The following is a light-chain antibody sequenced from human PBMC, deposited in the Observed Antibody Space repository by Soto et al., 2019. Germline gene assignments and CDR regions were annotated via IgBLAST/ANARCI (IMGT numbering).Light chain of an antibody. Sequence: DIQMTQSPSSLSASVGDRVTITCRASQTIDRYLNWYQQKPGKAPKLLIYAASSVQNGVPSRFSGSGSGTDFALTISSLLPEDFATYYCQQSCSASFGGGTKVEIK. CDR1: QTIDRY. J-gene: IGKJ4*01. CDR2: AAS. V-gene: IGKV1-39*01. CDR3: QQSCSAS.